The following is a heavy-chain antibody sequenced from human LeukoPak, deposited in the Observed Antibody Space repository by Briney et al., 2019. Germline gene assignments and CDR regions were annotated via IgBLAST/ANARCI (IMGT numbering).Heavy chain of an antibody. J-gene: IGHJ4*02. CDR2: IYTGGST. CDR3: ARVQPDYYDSSGYQAYYFDY. CDR1: GFTVSSNY. D-gene: IGHD3-22*01. Sequence: GGSLRLSCAASGFTVSSNYVSWVRQAPGKGLEWVSVIYTGGSTYYADSVKGRFTISRDNSKNTLYLQMNSLRAEDTAVYYCARVQPDYYDSSGYQAYYFDYWGQGTLVTVSS. V-gene: IGHV3-53*01.